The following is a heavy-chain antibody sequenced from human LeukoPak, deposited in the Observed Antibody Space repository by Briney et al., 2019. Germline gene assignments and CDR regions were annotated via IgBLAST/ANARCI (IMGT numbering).Heavy chain of an antibody. V-gene: IGHV4-61*01. CDR2: IYHSGST. D-gene: IGHD4-17*01. CDR1: GGSVSSGSYY. J-gene: IGHJ3*01. CDR3: ARATTVTTMNV. Sequence: SETLSLTCTVSGGSVSSGSYYWSWIRQPPGKGLEWIGYIYHSGSTNYNPSLKSRVTISVDTSKNQFSLKLNSVTAADTALYYCARATTVTTMNVWGQGTMVTVSS.